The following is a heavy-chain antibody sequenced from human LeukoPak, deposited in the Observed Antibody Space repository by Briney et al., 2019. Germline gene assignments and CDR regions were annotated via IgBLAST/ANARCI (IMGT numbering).Heavy chain of an antibody. CDR2: IYYSGST. V-gene: IGHV4-59*01. CDR3: ARHTSMVRGVMKYYFDY. J-gene: IGHJ4*02. CDR1: GGSISSYY. Sequence: SETLSLTCTVSGGSISSYYWSWIRQPPGKGLEWIGYIYYSGSTNYNPSLKSRVTISVDTSKNQFSLKLSSVTAADTAVYYCARHTSMVRGVMKYYFDYWGQGTLATVSS. D-gene: IGHD3-10*01.